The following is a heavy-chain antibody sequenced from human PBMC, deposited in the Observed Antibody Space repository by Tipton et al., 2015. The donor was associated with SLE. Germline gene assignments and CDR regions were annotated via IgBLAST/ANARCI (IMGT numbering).Heavy chain of an antibody. Sequence: RSLRLSCAASGFTFDDYAMHWVRQAPGKGLEWVSGISWDSNNIGYADSVEGRLTISRDNAKNSLYLQMNSLRPEDTALYYCAKGCGSYSGSFEYWGQGILVSVSS. CDR3: AKGCGSYSGSFEY. V-gene: IGHV3-9*01. CDR2: ISWDSNNI. D-gene: IGHD1-26*01. CDR1: GFTFDDYA. J-gene: IGHJ4*02.